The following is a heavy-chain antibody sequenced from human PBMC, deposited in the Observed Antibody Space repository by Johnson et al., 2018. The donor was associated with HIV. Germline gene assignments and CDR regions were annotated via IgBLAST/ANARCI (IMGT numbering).Heavy chain of an antibody. D-gene: IGHD5-18*01. J-gene: IGHJ3*02. Sequence: VQLVESGGGLVKPGGSLKLSCAASGFTFNNAWMSWVRQAPGKGLEWVGRIKRKTDGGTTDYNAPVKGRFTISRDDSKHTLYLQINSLKTEDTSVYYCTTAGYGFSDAFDIWGQGTMVTVSS. CDR3: TTAGYGFSDAFDI. CDR1: GFTFNNAW. V-gene: IGHV3-15*01. CDR2: IKRKTDGGTT.